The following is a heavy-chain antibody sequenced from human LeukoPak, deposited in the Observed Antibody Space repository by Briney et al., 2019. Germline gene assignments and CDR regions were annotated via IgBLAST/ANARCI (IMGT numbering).Heavy chain of an antibody. V-gene: IGHV1-24*01. J-gene: IGHJ1*01. CDR2: FDPEDGET. CDR1: GYTLTELS. Sequence: ASVKVSCNVSGYTLTELSMHWVRQAPGKGLEWMGGFDPEDGETIYAQKFQGRVTMTEDTSTDTAYMELSSLRSEDTAVYYCATTVPAPSEYFQHWGQGTLVTVSS. D-gene: IGHD4-11*01. CDR3: ATTVPAPSEYFQH.